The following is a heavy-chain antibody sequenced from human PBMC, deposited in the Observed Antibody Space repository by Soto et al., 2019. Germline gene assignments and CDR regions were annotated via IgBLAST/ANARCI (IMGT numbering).Heavy chain of an antibody. CDR1: GFTVSSNY. CDR2: IYSGGST. V-gene: IGHV3-53*01. J-gene: IGHJ1*01. CDR3: ARDRVESGYPEYFQH. Sequence: EVQLVESGGGLIQPGGSLRLSCAASGFTVSSNYMSWVRQAPGQGLEWVSVIYSGGSTYYADSVKGRFTISRDNSKNTLYLQMNSLRAEDTSGYYCARDRVESGYPEYFQHWGQGTLVTVSS. D-gene: IGHD3-22*01.